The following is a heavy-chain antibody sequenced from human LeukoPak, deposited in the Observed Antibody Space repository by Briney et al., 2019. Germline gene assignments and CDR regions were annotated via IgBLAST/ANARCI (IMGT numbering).Heavy chain of an antibody. D-gene: IGHD3-10*01. CDR2: ISAGGGNA. CDR1: GFTFSNHA. CDR3: AKDHLFYGSGNYAYFDY. Sequence: GGSLRLSCAASGFTFSNHAMTWVRQAPGKGLEWVSGISAGGGNAYYADSVKGRFTISRDSSKLYLQMNSLTDEDTAIYYCAKDHLFYGSGNYAYFDYWGQGILVTVSS. J-gene: IGHJ4*02. V-gene: IGHV3-23*01.